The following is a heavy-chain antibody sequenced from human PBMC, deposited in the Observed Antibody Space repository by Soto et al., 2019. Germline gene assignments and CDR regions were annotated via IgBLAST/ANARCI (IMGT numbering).Heavy chain of an antibody. Sequence: VASVKVSCKASGYTFTSYGISWVRQAPGQGLEWMGWISAYNGNTNYAQKLQGRVTMTTDTSTSTAYMELRSLRSDDTAVYYCARDYCSGGSCYLDSYFDYWGQGTLVTVSS. CDR1: GYTFTSYG. V-gene: IGHV1-18*01. CDR3: ARDYCSGGSCYLDSYFDY. D-gene: IGHD2-15*01. J-gene: IGHJ4*02. CDR2: ISAYNGNT.